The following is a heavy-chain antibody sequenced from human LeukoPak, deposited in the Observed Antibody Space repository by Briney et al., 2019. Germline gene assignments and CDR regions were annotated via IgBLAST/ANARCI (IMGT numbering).Heavy chain of an antibody. CDR3: ATSSSWSLRYFQH. CDR1: GFTFGSYA. Sequence: GGSLRLSCAASGFTFGSYAMHWVRQAPGKGLEYVSAISSNGGSTYYANSVKGRFTISRDNSKNTLYLQMGSLRAEDMAVYYCATSSSWSLRYFQHWGQGTLVTVSS. CDR2: ISSNGGST. D-gene: IGHD6-13*01. J-gene: IGHJ1*01. V-gene: IGHV3-64*01.